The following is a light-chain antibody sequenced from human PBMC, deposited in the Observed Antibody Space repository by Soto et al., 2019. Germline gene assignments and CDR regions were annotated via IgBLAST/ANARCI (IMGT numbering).Light chain of an antibody. Sequence: QSALTQPASVSGSPGQSVTISCTGTRSDVGGYNYVSWYQQHPGKAPKLMIYDVNNRPSGVSNRFSGSKSGNTASLTISGLQAEDEADYYCSSYTSSSAYVFGTRTKLTVL. CDR2: DVN. CDR1: RSDVGGYNY. J-gene: IGLJ1*01. V-gene: IGLV2-14*03. CDR3: SSYTSSSAYV.